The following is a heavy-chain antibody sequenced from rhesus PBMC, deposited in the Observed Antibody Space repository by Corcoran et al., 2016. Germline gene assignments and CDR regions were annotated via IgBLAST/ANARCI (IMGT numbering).Heavy chain of an antibody. CDR3: ARSTRNSLDV. V-gene: IGHV4-127*01. CDR2: IYGGSGST. Sequence: QVQLQESGPGLVQPSETLSLTCAFSVYSISSGYGWGWIRQPPGKGLEWIGQIYGGSGSTYYNPSLKSRVTVSKDTSKNQFSLKLSSVTAADTAVYYCARSTRNSLDVWGRGVLVTVSS. J-gene: IGHJ5-2*02. CDR1: VYSISSGYG.